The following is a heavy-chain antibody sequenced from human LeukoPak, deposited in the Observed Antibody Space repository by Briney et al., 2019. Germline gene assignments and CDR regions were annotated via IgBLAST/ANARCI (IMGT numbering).Heavy chain of an antibody. V-gene: IGHV4-59*01. Sequence: PSETLSLTCTVSGGSISSYYWSWIRQPPGKGLEWIGYIYYSGSTSYYPSLKSRVTISVDTSKKQFSLKLSSVTAADTAFYYCARYIVSYPHDAFDIWGQGTMVTVSS. CDR1: GGSISSYY. CDR2: IYYSGST. CDR3: ARYIVSYPHDAFDI. D-gene: IGHD1-26*01. J-gene: IGHJ3*02.